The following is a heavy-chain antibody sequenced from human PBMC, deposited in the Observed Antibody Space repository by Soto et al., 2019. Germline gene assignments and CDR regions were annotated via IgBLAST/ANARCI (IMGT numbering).Heavy chain of an antibody. Sequence: SQTLSLTCAISGDSVSSNSAAWSWIRQSPSRGLEWLGRTYYRSKWYNNYAVSVKSRITINPDASRNQFSLQLNSVTPGDTAVYYCARDRLGDGYNDYWGQGTLVTVSS. CDR2: TYYRSKWYN. V-gene: IGHV6-1*01. D-gene: IGHD5-12*01. J-gene: IGHJ4*02. CDR1: GDSVSSNSAA. CDR3: ARDRLGDGYNDY.